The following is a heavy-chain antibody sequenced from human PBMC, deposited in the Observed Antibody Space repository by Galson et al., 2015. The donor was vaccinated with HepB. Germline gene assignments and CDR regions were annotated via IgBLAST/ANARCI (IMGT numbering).Heavy chain of an antibody. Sequence: SVKVSCKASGYTFTGYYMHWVRQAPGQGLEWMGRINPNSGGTNYAQKFQGRVTMTRDTSISTAYMELSRLRSDDTAVYYCARGAPLEWLSSAFDIWGQGTMDTVSS. CDR2: INPNSGGT. CDR1: GYTFTGYY. CDR3: ARGAPLEWLSSAFDI. J-gene: IGHJ3*02. V-gene: IGHV1-2*06. D-gene: IGHD3-3*01.